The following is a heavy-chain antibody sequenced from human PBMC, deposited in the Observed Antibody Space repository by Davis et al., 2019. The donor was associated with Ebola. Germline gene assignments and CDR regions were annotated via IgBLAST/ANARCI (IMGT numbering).Heavy chain of an antibody. Sequence: PGGSLRLSCAASGFTFSSYSMNWVRQAPGKGLEWVSYISSSSSTIYYADSVKGRFTISRDNAKNSLYLQMNSLRDEDTAVYYCARDPQYSSSWHDAFDIWGQGTMVTVSS. CDR2: ISSSSSTI. V-gene: IGHV3-48*02. CDR1: GFTFSSYS. D-gene: IGHD6-13*01. J-gene: IGHJ3*02. CDR3: ARDPQYSSSWHDAFDI.